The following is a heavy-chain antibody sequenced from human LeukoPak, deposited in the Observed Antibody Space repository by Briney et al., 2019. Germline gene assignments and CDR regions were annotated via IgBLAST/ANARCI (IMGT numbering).Heavy chain of an antibody. D-gene: IGHD2-2*01. J-gene: IGHJ6*02. Sequence: PSLKVSCKASGYALTAYYMHSVRQSPSHRLESMGWINPNSGGTNYAQKFPSRVNMTSDTSIITANMALSRLRSDATARYCCASSVAPPRYCSSTSCYYYYYYGMDVWGQGTTVTVSS. CDR1: GYALTAYY. CDR2: INPNSGGT. V-gene: IGHV1-2*02. CDR3: ASSVAPPRYCSSTSCYYYYYYGMDV.